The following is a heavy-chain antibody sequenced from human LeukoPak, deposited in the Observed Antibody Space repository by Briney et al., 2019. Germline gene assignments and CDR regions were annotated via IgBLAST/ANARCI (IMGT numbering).Heavy chain of an antibody. CDR3: ARTTLYYFDY. V-gene: IGHV4-59*08. CDR2: IYYSGST. D-gene: IGHD1-26*01. J-gene: IGHJ4*02. CDR1: GGSISNYY. Sequence: PSETLSLTCTVSGGSISNYYWSWIRQPPGEGLEWIGYIYYSGSTNYNPSLKSRVTISIDTSKNQFSLNLTSVTAADTAVYYCARTTLYYFDYWGQGTLVTVSS.